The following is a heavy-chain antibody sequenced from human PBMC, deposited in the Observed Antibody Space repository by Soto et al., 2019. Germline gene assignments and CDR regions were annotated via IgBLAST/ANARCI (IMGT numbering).Heavy chain of an antibody. V-gene: IGHV3-30*18. J-gene: IGHJ4*02. CDR3: AKDTYYYDSSGYPEPYYFDY. CDR1: GFTFSSYG. Sequence: QVQLVESGGGVVQPGRSLRLSCAASGFTFSSYGMHWVRQAPGKGLEWVAVISYDGSNKYYADSVKGRFTISRDNSKNPLYLQMNGLRAEDTAVYYCAKDTYYYDSSGYPEPYYFDYWGQGTLVTVSS. CDR2: ISYDGSNK. D-gene: IGHD3-22*01.